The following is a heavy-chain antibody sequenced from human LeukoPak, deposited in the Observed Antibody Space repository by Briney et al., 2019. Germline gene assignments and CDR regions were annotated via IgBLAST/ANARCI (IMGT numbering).Heavy chain of an antibody. Sequence: SETLSLTCTVSGGSISSYFWSWIRQPAGRGLEWIGRIYTSGSTNYNPSLKSRVSMSVDTSKNQLSLKVSSVTAADTAVYYCARVGDGDYYFDYWGQGILVTVSS. CDR1: GGSISSYF. J-gene: IGHJ4*02. CDR2: IYTSGST. CDR3: ARVGDGDYYFDY. D-gene: IGHD4-17*01. V-gene: IGHV4-4*07.